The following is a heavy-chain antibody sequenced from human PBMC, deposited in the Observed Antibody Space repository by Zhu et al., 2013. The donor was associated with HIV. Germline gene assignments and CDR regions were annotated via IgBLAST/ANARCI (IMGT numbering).Heavy chain of an antibody. J-gene: IGHJ6*02. D-gene: IGHD6-6*01. Sequence: QVQLVQSGAEVKKPGASVKVSCKASGYTFTGYYMHWVRQAPGQGLEWMGWINPNSGGTNYAQKFQGRVTMTRDTSISTAYMELSRLRSDDTAVYYCARSGEVYSSSGYYYYGMDVVGPRGPRSPSP. CDR3: ARSGEVYSSSGYYYYGMDV. CDR2: INPNSGGT. V-gene: IGHV1-2*02. CDR1: GYTFTGYY.